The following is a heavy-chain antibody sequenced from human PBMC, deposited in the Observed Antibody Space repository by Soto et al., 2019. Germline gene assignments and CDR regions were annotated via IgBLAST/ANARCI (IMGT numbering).Heavy chain of an antibody. J-gene: IGHJ5*02. V-gene: IGHV1-3*01. D-gene: IGHD3-3*01. CDR2: INAGNGNT. CDR3: ARGFPLWLDP. Sequence: ASVKVSCKASGYTFTSYAIDWVRQAPGQRLEWMGWINAGNGNTKYSQKFQDRVTITRDTSASTAYMELSSLRSEDTAVYYCARGFPLWLDPWGQGTLVTVSS. CDR1: GYTFTSYA.